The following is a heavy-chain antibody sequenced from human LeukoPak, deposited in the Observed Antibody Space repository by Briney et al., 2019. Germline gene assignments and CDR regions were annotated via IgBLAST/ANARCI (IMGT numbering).Heavy chain of an antibody. D-gene: IGHD6-13*01. J-gene: IGHJ3*02. CDR3: ARALAAAGTDAFDI. CDR1: GVSISSSSYY. CDR2: IYYSGST. Sequence: SETLSLTCTVSGVSISSSSYYWGWIRQPPGKGLEWIGSIYYSGSTYYNPSLKCRVTISVDTSKNQFSLKLSSVTAADTAVYYCARALAAAGTDAFDIWGQGTMVSVSS. V-gene: IGHV4-39*07.